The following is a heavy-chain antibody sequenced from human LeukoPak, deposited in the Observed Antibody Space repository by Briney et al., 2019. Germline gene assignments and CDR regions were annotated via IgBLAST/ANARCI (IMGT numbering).Heavy chain of an antibody. Sequence: AETLTLTCAVYGGSFSGYYWSWIRQPPGKGLEWIGEINHSGSTNYNTSFKSRVTISVDTSRNQFFLKLSSVTAADTAVYYCARGPMVRGNNHPYFDYWGQGTLVTVSS. CDR3: ARGPMVRGNNHPYFDY. V-gene: IGHV4-34*01. D-gene: IGHD3-10*01. J-gene: IGHJ4*02. CDR1: GGSFSGYY. CDR2: INHSGST.